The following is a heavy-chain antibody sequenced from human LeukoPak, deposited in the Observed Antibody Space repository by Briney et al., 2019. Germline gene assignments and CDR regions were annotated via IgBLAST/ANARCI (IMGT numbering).Heavy chain of an antibody. CDR3: AKDPEYSSGWYLDY. Sequence: GGSLRLSCAASGFTFSSYAMSWVRQAPGKGLEWVSAISGSGGSTYYADSVKGRFTISRDNSKNTLYLQMNSLRAEDTAVYYCAKDPEYSSGWYLDYWGQGTLVTVSS. CDR1: GFTFSSYA. V-gene: IGHV3-23*01. CDR2: ISGSGGST. J-gene: IGHJ4*02. D-gene: IGHD6-19*01.